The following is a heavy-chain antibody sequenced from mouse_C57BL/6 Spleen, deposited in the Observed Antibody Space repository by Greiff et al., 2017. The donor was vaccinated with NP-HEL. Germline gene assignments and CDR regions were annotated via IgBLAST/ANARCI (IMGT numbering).Heavy chain of an antibody. V-gene: IGHV7-1*01. D-gene: IGHD4-1*01. CDR1: GFTFSDFY. Sequence: EVQGVESGGGLVQSGRSLRLSCATSGFTFSDFYMEWVRQAPGKGLEWIAASRNKANDYTTEYSASVKGRFIVSRDTSQSILYLQMNALRAEDTAIYYCARDSWGYFDYWGQGTTLTVSS. CDR3: ARDSWGYFDY. CDR2: SRNKANDYTT. J-gene: IGHJ2*01.